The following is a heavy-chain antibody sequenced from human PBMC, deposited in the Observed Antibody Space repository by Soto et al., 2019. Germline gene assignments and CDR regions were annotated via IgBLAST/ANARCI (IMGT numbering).Heavy chain of an antibody. CDR1: GDSISSGGYS. CDR3: PRDSLSGYYFDF. CDR2: TYHSGGT. Sequence: QLQLQESGSGLVKPSQTLSLTCVVSGDSISSGGYSWNWIRQSPGKGLEWIGHTYHSGGTLYNPSLDSHVTISVDKSKTQFSLRLTSVTATDTAVYYCPRDSLSGYYFDFWGQGTLVTVSS. D-gene: IGHD3-22*01. J-gene: IGHJ4*02. V-gene: IGHV4-30-2*06.